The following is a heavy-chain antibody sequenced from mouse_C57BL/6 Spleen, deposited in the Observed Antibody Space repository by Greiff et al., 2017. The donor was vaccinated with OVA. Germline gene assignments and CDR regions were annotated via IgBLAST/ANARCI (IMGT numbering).Heavy chain of an antibody. CDR3: ARSLITTVVASYYAMDY. J-gene: IGHJ4*01. V-gene: IGHV7-3*01. Sequence: EVHLVESGGGLVQPGGSLSLSCAASGFTFTDYYMSWVRQPPGKALEWLGFIRNKANGYTTEYSASVTGRFTISRDNSQSILYLQMNALRAEDSATYYCARSLITTVVASYYAMDYWGQGTSVTVSS. D-gene: IGHD1-1*01. CDR2: IRNKANGYTT. CDR1: GFTFTDYY.